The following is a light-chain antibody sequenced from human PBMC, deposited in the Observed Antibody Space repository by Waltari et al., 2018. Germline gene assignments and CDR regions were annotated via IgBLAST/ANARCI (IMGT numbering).Light chain of an antibody. J-gene: IGKJ2*01. CDR3: QQYNNWPVT. CDR1: PSVSSN. Sequence: EIVMTQSPATLSVSPGERATLSCRASPSVSSNLAWYQQKPGQAPSLLIYGASTRATGIPARFSGSGSGTEFTLTISSLQSEDFAVYYCQQYNNWPVTFGQGTKLEIK. CDR2: GAS. V-gene: IGKV3-15*01.